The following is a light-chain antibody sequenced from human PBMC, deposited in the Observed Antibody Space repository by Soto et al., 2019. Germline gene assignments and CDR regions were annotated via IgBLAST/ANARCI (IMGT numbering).Light chain of an antibody. V-gene: IGLV2-8*01. J-gene: IGLJ1*01. CDR3: SSYAGSDGFV. CDR2: EVS. CDR1: SSDVGAYNY. Sequence: QSVLTQPPSASGSPGQSVAISCTGTSSDVGAYNYVAWYQQHPGKVPKLMIYEVSKRPSGVPDRFSGSKSGNTASLTVSGLQADDEADYYCSSYAGSDGFVVGTGTKVTVL.